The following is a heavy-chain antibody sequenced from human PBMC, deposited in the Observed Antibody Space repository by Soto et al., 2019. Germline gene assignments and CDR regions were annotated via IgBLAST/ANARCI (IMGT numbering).Heavy chain of an antibody. V-gene: IGHV3-23*01. J-gene: IGHJ4*02. Sequence: GGSLRLSCAASGFTFSSYAMSWVRQAPGKGLEWVSAISGSGGSTYYADSVKGRFTISRDNSKNTLYLQMNSLRAEDTAVYYCAKDRNFWSGYYRGNDYWGQGTLVTVSS. D-gene: IGHD3-3*01. CDR3: AKDRNFWSGYYRGNDY. CDR2: ISGSGGST. CDR1: GFTFSSYA.